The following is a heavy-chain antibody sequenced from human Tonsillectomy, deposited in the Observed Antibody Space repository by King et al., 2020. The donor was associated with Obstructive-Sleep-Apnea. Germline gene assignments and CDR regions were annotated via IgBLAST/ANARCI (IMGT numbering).Heavy chain of an antibody. J-gene: IGHJ4*02. CDR3: AKIDYGDYVSFDY. CDR2: ISDSGGST. D-gene: IGHD4-17*01. V-gene: IGHV3-23*04. CDR1: GFTFRSYV. Sequence: VQLVESGGGLVQPGGSLRLSCAASGFTFRSYVMSWVRQAPGKGLEWGSGISDSGGSTHSADSVKGRFTISRDNSKNTVYLQMNSLRAEDTAVYYCAKIDYGDYVSFDYWGQGTLVTVSS.